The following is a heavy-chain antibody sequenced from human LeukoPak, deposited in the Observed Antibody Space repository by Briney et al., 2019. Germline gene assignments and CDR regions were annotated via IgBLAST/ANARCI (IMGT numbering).Heavy chain of an antibody. CDR3: AKTKVAAAGPYYYYYGMDV. Sequence: GGSLRLSCAASGFTFSSYWMSWVRQAPGKGLEWVANIKQDGSEKYYVDSVKGRFTISRDNAKNSLYLQMNSLRAEDTALYYCAKTKVAAAGPYYYYYGMDVWGQGTTVTVSS. V-gene: IGHV3-7*03. J-gene: IGHJ6*02. CDR2: IKQDGSEK. CDR1: GFTFSSYW. D-gene: IGHD6-13*01.